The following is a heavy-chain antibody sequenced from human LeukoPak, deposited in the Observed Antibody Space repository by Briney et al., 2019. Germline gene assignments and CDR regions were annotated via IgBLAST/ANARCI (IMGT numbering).Heavy chain of an antibody. J-gene: IGHJ4*02. D-gene: IGHD4-17*01. V-gene: IGHV3-21*01. CDR2: ISSSSSYI. CDR1: GFTFSSYS. Sequence: GGSLRLSCAASGFTFSSYSMNWVRQAPGKGLEWVSSISSSSSYIYYADSVKGRFTISRDNSKNTLYLQMNSLRAEDTAVYYCARDPDYGDYDYWGQGTLVTVSS. CDR3: ARDPDYGDYDY.